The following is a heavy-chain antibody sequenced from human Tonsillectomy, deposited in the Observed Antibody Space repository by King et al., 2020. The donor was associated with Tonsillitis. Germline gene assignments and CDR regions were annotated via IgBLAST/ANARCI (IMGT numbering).Heavy chain of an antibody. Sequence: VQLVESGGGVVQPGRSLRLSCAASGFTFSDNSMNWVRQAPGKGLEWLAIISYDGNDKYYADSVKGRFTISRDSSKNTLYREMNSLRAEDTAVYYCARAQGGSGSYYYFDYWGQGTLVTVSS. J-gene: IGHJ4*02. CDR2: ISYDGNDK. D-gene: IGHD3-10*01. V-gene: IGHV3-30*04. CDR3: ARAQGGSGSYYYFDY. CDR1: GFTFSDNS.